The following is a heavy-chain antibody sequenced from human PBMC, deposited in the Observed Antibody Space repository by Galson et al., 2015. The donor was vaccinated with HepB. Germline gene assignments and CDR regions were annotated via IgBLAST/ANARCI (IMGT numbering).Heavy chain of an antibody. Sequence: SLRLSCAASGFTFSSYAMHWVRQAPGKGLEWVAVISYDGSNKYYADSVKGRFTISRDNSKNTLYLQMNSLRSEDTAVYYCARGGYSYGYVYWGQGTLVTVSS. CDR2: ISYDGSNK. CDR3: ARGGYSYGYVY. V-gene: IGHV3-30*04. D-gene: IGHD5-18*01. J-gene: IGHJ4*02. CDR1: GFTFSSYA.